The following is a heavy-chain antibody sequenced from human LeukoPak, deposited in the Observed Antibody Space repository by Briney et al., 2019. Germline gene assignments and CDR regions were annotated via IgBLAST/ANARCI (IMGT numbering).Heavy chain of an antibody. Sequence: PGESLKISCKGSGYSFTSYRIGWVRQMPGKGLEWMGIIYPGDSDTRYSPSFQGQVTISADKSISTAYLQWSSLKASDTAMCYCARPPSRDGYNLGYWGQGTLVTVSS. CDR1: GYSFTSYR. CDR2: IYPGDSDT. D-gene: IGHD5-24*01. CDR3: ARPPSRDGYNLGY. V-gene: IGHV5-51*01. J-gene: IGHJ4*02.